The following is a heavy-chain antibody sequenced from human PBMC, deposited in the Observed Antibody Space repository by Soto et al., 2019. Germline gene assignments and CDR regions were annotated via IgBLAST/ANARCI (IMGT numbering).Heavy chain of an antibody. V-gene: IGHV3-33*06. Sequence: GGSLRLSGAASGFTFSSYGMHWVRQAPGKGLEWVAVIWYDGSNKYYADSVKGRFTISRDNSKKPLYLQMNSLRAEDTAVYYCAKPDYYDTRPFDDWGQWTLVPVSS. CDR2: IWYDGSNK. J-gene: IGHJ4*02. CDR3: AKPDYYDTRPFDD. CDR1: GFTFSSYG. D-gene: IGHD3-16*01.